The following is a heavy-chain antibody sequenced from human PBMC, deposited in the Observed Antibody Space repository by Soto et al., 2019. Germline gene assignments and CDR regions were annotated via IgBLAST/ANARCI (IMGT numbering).Heavy chain of an antibody. Sequence: QVQLVESGGGVVQPGRSLRLSCAASGFTFSSYGMHWVRQAPGKGLEWVAVISYDGSNKYYADSVKGRFTISRDNSKNTLYLQMNSLRAEDSGVYYGATGAMSRGSGYYYYGMVVWGQGTTVTVSS. CDR3: ATGAMSRGSGYYYYGMVV. V-gene: IGHV3-30*03. J-gene: IGHJ6*02. CDR2: ISYDGSNK. CDR1: GFTFSSYG.